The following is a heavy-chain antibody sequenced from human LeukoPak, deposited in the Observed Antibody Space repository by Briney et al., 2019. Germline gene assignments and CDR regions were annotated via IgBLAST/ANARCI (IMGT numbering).Heavy chain of an antibody. V-gene: IGHV3-30*02. CDR1: GSTFSSYG. CDR3: AREALIAVAGTFDY. D-gene: IGHD6-19*01. Sequence: GGSLRLSCAASGSTFSSYGMHWVRQAPGKGLEWVAFIRYDGSNKYYADSVKGRFTISRDNAKNSLYLQMNSLRAEGTAVYYCAREALIAVAGTFDYWGQGTLVTVSS. CDR2: IRYDGSNK. J-gene: IGHJ4*02.